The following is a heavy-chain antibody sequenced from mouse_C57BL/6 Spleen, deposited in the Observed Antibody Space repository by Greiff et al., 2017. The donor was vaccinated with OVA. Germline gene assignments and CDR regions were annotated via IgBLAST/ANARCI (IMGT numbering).Heavy chain of an antibody. CDR2: IYPGSGST. CDR3: ARGYYYGSSPYAMDY. V-gene: IGHV1-55*01. J-gene: IGHJ4*01. Sequence: QVQLQQPGAELVKPGASVKMSCKASGYTFTSYWITWVKQRPGQGLEWIGDIYPGSGSTSYNEKFKSKATLTVDTSSSTAYMQLSSLTSEDSAVYYCARGYYYGSSPYAMDYWGQGTSVTVSS. CDR1: GYTFTSYW. D-gene: IGHD1-1*01.